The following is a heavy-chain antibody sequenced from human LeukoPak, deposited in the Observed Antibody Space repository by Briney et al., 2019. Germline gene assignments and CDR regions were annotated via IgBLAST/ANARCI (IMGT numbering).Heavy chain of an antibody. J-gene: IGHJ4*02. CDR1: GYTFTGYY. CDR2: INPNSGGT. CDR3: ARDPGYCSSTSCCGHY. D-gene: IGHD2-2*01. Sequence: ASVKVSCKASGYTFTGYYMHWVRQAPGQGLEWMGWINPNSGGTNYAQKFQGRVTMTRDTSISTAYMELSRLRSDDTAVYYCARDPGYCSSTSCCGHYWGQGTLVTVSS. V-gene: IGHV1-2*02.